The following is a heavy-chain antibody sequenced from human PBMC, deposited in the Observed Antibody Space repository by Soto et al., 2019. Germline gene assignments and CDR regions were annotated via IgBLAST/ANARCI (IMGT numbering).Heavy chain of an antibody. V-gene: IGHV3-30-3*01. CDR2: ISYDGGDK. CDR1: GFTFSSYT. CDR3: AKEPYDSSGYYYNYGS. D-gene: IGHD3-22*01. Sequence: TGGSLRLSCAASGFTFSSYTMHWVRQTPGKGLEWVAHISYDGGDKYYADSVKGRFTISRDNSKNTLYLQMSSLKTEDTALYYCAKEPYDSSGYYYNYGSWGQGTLVTVSS. J-gene: IGHJ5*02.